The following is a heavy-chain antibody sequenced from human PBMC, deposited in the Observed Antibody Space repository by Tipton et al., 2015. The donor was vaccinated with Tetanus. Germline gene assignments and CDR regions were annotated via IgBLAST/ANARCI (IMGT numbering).Heavy chain of an antibody. Sequence: SLRLSCAGSGFTFNDFYMSWVRQAPGKGPEFVSHISPSGGITYYADSVRGRFTISRDNAKRFLYPQMNSLTADDTAVYYCARDRRHCTDGVRYSFVLSWGQGTLVTVSS. D-gene: IGHD2-8*01. CDR1: GFTFNDFY. CDR3: ARDRRHCTDGVRYSFVLS. J-gene: IGHJ5*02. V-gene: IGHV3-11*01. CDR2: ISPSGGIT.